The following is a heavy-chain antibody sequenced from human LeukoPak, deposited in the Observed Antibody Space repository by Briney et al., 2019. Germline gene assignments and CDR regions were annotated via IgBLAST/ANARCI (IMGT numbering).Heavy chain of an antibody. D-gene: IGHD4-17*01. CDR1: GFIFSSYG. CDR3: AKDTTTVTSQGDY. CDR2: IRYDGSDK. J-gene: IGHJ4*02. Sequence: GGSLRLSCAASGFIFSSYGMHWVRQAPGKGLEWVAFIRYDGSDKYYADSVKGRFTISRDNSNNTLYLQTNSLRAEDTAVYYCAKDTTTVTSQGDYWGQGTLVTVSS. V-gene: IGHV3-30*02.